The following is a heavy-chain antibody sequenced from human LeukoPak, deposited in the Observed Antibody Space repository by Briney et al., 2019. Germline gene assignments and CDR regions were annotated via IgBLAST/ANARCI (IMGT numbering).Heavy chain of an antibody. D-gene: IGHD3-10*01. V-gene: IGHV3-21*01. J-gene: IGHJ4*02. Sequence: GGSLRLSCAASGFTFSSYWMSWVRQAPGKGLEWVSSISSSSSYIYYADSVKGRFTISRDNAKNSLYLQMNSLRAEDTAVYYCASRGEEANWGQGTLVTVSS. CDR3: ASRGEEAN. CDR1: GFTFSSYW. CDR2: ISSSSSYI.